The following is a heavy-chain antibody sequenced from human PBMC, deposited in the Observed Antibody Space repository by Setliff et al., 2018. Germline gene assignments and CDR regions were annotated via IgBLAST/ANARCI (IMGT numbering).Heavy chain of an antibody. D-gene: IGHD5-18*01. J-gene: IGHJ6*03. CDR3: ARGGYSYGYWYYYMDV. CDR1: GGTFSSYA. Sequence: GASVKVSCKASGGTFSSYAISWVRQAPGQGLEWMGGIIPIFGTANYAQKFQGRVTITADESTSTAYMELSSLRSEDTAVYYCARGGYSYGYWYYYMDVWGKGTTVPSP. V-gene: IGHV1-69*13. CDR2: IIPIFGTA.